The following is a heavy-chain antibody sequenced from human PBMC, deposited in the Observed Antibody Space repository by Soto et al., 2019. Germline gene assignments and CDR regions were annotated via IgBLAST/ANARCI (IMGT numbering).Heavy chain of an antibody. V-gene: IGHV5-51*01. Sequence: HGESLKISCKGSGYSFTSYWIGWVRQMPGKGLEWMGIIYPGDSDTRYSPSFQGQVTISADKSISTAYLQWSSLKASDTAMYYCARPIIAAAGYDAFDIWGQGTMVTVSS. CDR3: ARPIIAAAGYDAFDI. CDR1: GYSFTSYW. CDR2: IYPGDSDT. D-gene: IGHD6-13*01. J-gene: IGHJ3*02.